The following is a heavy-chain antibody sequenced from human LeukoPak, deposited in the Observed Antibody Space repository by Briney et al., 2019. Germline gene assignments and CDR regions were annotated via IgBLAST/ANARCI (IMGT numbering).Heavy chain of an antibody. J-gene: IGHJ4*02. V-gene: IGHV3-23*01. D-gene: IGHD1-20*01. CDR3: AKPKDNSLYCFDY. Sequence: PRESLRLSSAPSALTFRSYSMSWVRQAGGEGLEWVSSISGSGGSTYYADYVKGRFTISRDNSKNTLYLQMSSLRAEDTAVYYCAKPKDNSLYCFDYWGQGTMVTVSS. CDR1: ALTFRSYS. CDR2: ISGSGGST.